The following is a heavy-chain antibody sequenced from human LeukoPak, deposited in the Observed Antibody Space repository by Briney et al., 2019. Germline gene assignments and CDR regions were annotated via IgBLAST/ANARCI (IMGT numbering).Heavy chain of an antibody. V-gene: IGHV3-23*01. Sequence: GGSLRLSCAASGFTFSSYSMNWVRQAPGKGLEWVSAISGSGGSTYYADSVKGRFTISRDNSKNTLYLQMNSLRAEDTAVYYCAKGSQQLGHYYFDYWGQGTLVTVSS. D-gene: IGHD6-13*01. CDR3: AKGSQQLGHYYFDY. CDR2: ISGSGGST. CDR1: GFTFSSYS. J-gene: IGHJ4*02.